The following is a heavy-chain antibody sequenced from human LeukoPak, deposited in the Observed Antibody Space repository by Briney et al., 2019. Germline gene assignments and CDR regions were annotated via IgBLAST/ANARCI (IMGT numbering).Heavy chain of an antibody. CDR3: ARRFLAPDKATGAFDI. CDR1: GYTLTELS. V-gene: IGHV1-24*01. D-gene: IGHD3-3*01. CDR2: FDPEDGET. Sequence: EASVKVSCKVSGYTLTELSMHWVRQAPGKGLEWMGGFDPEDGETIYAQKFQGRVTMTEDTSTDTAYMELSSLRSEDTAVYYCARRFLAPDKATGAFDIWGQGTMVTVSS. J-gene: IGHJ3*02.